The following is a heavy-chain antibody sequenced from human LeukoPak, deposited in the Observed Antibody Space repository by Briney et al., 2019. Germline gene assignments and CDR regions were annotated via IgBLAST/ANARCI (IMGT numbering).Heavy chain of an antibody. Sequence: LGASVKVSCKASGYTFTDYYMHWVRQAPPPGHERMGWINPNSGGTTYAQKFQGRVTMTRDTSISTAYMELSRLRSDDTAVYYCARETSDYYMDVWGKGTTVTVSS. V-gene: IGHV1-2*02. CDR2: INPNSGGT. CDR3: ARETSDYYMDV. D-gene: IGHD3-10*01. J-gene: IGHJ6*03. CDR1: GYTFTDYY.